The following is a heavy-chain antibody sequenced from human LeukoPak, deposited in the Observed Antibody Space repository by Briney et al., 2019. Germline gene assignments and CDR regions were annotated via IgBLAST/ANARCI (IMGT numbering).Heavy chain of an antibody. CDR2: ITSGSSTI. CDR3: ARSRGGGITIFKTPRPAFDP. CDR1: GFTVSSNY. Sequence: GGSLRLSCAASGFTVSSNYMNWVRQAPGKGLEWVSYITSGSSTIYYADSVKGRFTISRDNAKNSLYLQMNSLRAEDTAVYYCARSRGGGITIFKTPRPAFDPWGQGTLVTVSS. V-gene: IGHV3-48*01. J-gene: IGHJ5*02. D-gene: IGHD3-3*01.